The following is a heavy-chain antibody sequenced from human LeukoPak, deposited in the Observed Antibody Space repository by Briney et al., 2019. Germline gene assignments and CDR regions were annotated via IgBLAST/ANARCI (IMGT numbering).Heavy chain of an antibody. D-gene: IGHD3-9*01. CDR1: GYTFTGYY. CDR2: INPNSGGT. J-gene: IGHJ6*03. Sequence: GASVKVSCKASGYTFTGYYMHWVRQAPGQGLEWMGRINPNSGGTNYPQKFQGRVTMTRDASISTAYMELSRLRSDDTAVYYCARARGYYDILTGYYRHYYYYMDVWGKGTTVTVSS. CDR3: ARARGYYDILTGYYRHYYYYMDV. V-gene: IGHV1-2*06.